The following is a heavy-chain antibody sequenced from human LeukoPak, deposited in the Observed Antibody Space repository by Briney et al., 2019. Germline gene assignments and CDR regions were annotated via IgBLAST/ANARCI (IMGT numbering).Heavy chain of an antibody. CDR3: AKGRWYDYGDYDDAFDI. CDR1: GFTFSSYG. V-gene: IGHV3-23*01. J-gene: IGHJ3*02. D-gene: IGHD4-17*01. Sequence: GGSLRLSCAASGFTFSSYGMSWVRQAPGKGLEWVSAISGSGGSTYYADSVKGRFTISRDNSKNTLYLQMNRLRAEDTAVYYCAKGRWYDYGDYDDAFDIWGQGTMVTVSS. CDR2: ISGSGGST.